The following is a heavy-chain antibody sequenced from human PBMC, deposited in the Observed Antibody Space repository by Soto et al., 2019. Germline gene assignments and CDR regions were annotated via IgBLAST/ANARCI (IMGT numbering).Heavy chain of an antibody. Sequence: QVQLQESGPGLVKPSQTLSLTCTVSGGSISSGGYYWSWIRQHPGKGLEWIGYIYYSGRTYYNPALERGVTIPVDTSKNQFSLKLSSVTAAVTAVYYCASSSPNAEYYYNWGQGTLVAVSS. V-gene: IGHV4-31*03. J-gene: IGHJ1*01. D-gene: IGHD2-2*01. CDR3: ASSSPNAEYYYN. CDR2: IYYSGRT. CDR1: GGSISSGGYY.